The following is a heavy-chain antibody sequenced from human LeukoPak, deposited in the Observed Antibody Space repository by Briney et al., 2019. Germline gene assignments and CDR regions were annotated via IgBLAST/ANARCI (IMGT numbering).Heavy chain of an antibody. CDR2: IRVNDGT. Sequence: GGSLRLSCAASEFTFSNYAMNWVRQAPGKGLEWVSGIRVNDGTYYADSVKGRFTISIDNSENTLYLQLGGLRAADTAIYYCAKGTGDLGYYFDGWGQGTLVTVSS. D-gene: IGHD7-27*01. CDR1: EFTFSNYA. J-gene: IGHJ4*02. V-gene: IGHV3-23*01. CDR3: AKGTGDLGYYFDG.